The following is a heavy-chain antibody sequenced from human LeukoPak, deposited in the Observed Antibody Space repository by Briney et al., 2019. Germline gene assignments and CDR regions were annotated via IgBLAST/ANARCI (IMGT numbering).Heavy chain of an antibody. Sequence: MASETLSLTCTVSGGSISSYYWSWIRQPTGKGLEWIGRIYTSGSTNYNPSLKSRVTMSVDTSKNQFSLKLSSVTAADTAVYYCARFGSSWYYFDYWGQGTLVTVSS. D-gene: IGHD6-13*01. CDR3: ARFGSSWYYFDY. CDR1: GGSISSYY. V-gene: IGHV4-4*07. CDR2: IYTSGST. J-gene: IGHJ4*02.